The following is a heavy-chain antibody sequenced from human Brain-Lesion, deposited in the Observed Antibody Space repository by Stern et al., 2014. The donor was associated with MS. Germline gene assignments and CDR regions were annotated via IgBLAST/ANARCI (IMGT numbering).Heavy chain of an antibody. J-gene: IGHJ4*02. V-gene: IGHV4-39*01. D-gene: IGHD1-26*01. CDR1: GGSISSSTYY. CDR2: IHYSGFT. Sequence: QLQLQESGPGLVKPSETLSLTCTVSGGSISSSTYYWAWIRQPPGKGLEWIGNIHYSGFTYYNQSLKSRVTISVDMSKNQFSLKLSSVTAADTAIYYCARHDSVPRPSQLYSARDRGPGYFDYWGQGTLVTVSS. CDR3: ARHDSVPRPSQLYSARDRGPGYFDY.